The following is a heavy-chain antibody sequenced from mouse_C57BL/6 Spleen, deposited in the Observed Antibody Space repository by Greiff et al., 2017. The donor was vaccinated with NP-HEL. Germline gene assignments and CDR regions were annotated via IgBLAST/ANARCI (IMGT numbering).Heavy chain of an antibody. D-gene: IGHD1-1*01. CDR1: GYTFTSYW. CDR2: INPSNGGT. Sequence: QVQLQQPGTELVKPGASVKLSCKASGYTFTSYWMHWVKQRPGQGLEWIGNINPSNGGTNYNEKFKSKATLTVDTSSSTAYMQLSSLTSEDSAVYYCAREEIYYYGSSPSYYAMDYWGQGTSVTVSS. J-gene: IGHJ4*01. V-gene: IGHV1-53*01. CDR3: AREEIYYYGSSPSYYAMDY.